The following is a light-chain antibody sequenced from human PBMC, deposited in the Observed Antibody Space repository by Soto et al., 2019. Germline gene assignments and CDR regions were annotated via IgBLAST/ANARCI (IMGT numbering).Light chain of an antibody. V-gene: IGKV3-15*01. CDR3: QQYNNWPPWT. J-gene: IGKJ1*01. CDR2: DAS. CDR1: RSVITK. Sequence: EIVLTQSPGTLSLSPGERATLSCRASRSVITKLAWYQQKPGLPPRLLIYDASTRTIGTPARFSGSGSGTDFTLTISGLQSEDFAVYYCQQYNNWPPWTFGQGTKVDIK.